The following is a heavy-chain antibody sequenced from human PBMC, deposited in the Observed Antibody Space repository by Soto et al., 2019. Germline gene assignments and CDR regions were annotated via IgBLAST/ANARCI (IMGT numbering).Heavy chain of an antibody. CDR2: IWYDGSNK. CDR3: AAGEPLNY. J-gene: IGHJ4*02. Sequence: GGSLRLSCAASGFTFSNYGMHWVRQAPGKGLEWVAIIWYDGSNKYYADSVKGRFTISRDNSKNTVYLQMNSLRAEDTAMYYCAAGEPLNYRGQGTLVTVSS. CDR1: GFTFSNYG. V-gene: IGHV3-33*01. D-gene: IGHD3-10*01.